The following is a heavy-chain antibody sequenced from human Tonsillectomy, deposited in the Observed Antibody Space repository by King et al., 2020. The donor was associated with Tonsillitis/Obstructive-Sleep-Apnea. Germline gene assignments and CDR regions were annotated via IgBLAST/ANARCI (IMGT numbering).Heavy chain of an antibody. CDR2: INSDGSST. V-gene: IGHV3-74*01. D-gene: IGHD2-15*01. Sequence: VQLVESGGGLVQPGGSLRLSCAASGFTFSTYWMHWVRQAPGKGLVWVSRINSDGSSTSYADSVKGRFTISRDNAKNTLYLQMNGLRAEDTAVYYCARDLCLGGCYYYMDVWGKGTTVTVS. J-gene: IGHJ6*03. CDR3: ARDLCLGGCYYYMDV. CDR1: GFTFSTYW.